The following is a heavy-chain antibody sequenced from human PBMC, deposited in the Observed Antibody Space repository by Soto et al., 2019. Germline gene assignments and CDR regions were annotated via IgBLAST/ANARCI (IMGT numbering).Heavy chain of an antibody. CDR3: ARDSGQQQQLAFGYDY. CDR1: GGSISSYY. J-gene: IGHJ4*02. D-gene: IGHD6-13*01. V-gene: IGHV4-59*01. Sequence: SETLSLTCTVSGGSISSYYWSWIRQPPGKGLEWIGYIYYSGSTNYNPSLKSRVTISVDTSKNQFSLKLSSVTAADTAVYYCARDSGQQQQLAFGYDYWGQGTLVTVSS. CDR2: IYYSGST.